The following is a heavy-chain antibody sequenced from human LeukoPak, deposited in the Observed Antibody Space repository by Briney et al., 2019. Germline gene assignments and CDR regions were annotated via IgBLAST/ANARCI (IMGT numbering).Heavy chain of an antibody. CDR3: ARGGGGYSYGFGHFDY. V-gene: IGHV3-7*01. CDR1: GFTFSSYA. D-gene: IGHD5-18*01. J-gene: IGHJ4*02. Sequence: GGSLRLSCAASGFTFSSYAMSWVRQAPGKGLEWVANIKQDGSEKYYVDSVKGRFTISRDNAKNSVYLQMNSLRAEDTAVYYCARGGGGYSYGFGHFDYWGQGTLVTVSS. CDR2: IKQDGSEK.